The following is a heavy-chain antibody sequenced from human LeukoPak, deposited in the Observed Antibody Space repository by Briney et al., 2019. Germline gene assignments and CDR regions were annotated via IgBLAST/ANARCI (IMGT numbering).Heavy chain of an antibody. D-gene: IGHD3-10*01. V-gene: IGHV1-18*01. J-gene: IGHJ6*02. CDR2: ISAYNRKT. Sequence: ASVKDSCKDSGYTFITYGISRVRQDLGQGLEWMGWISAYNRKTNYAQKFQGRVTVTTDTSTSTAHMELRSLRSDDTAVYHCARGGLSGLGLDVWGQGTTVTVSS. CDR3: ARGGLSGLGLDV. CDR1: GYTFITYG.